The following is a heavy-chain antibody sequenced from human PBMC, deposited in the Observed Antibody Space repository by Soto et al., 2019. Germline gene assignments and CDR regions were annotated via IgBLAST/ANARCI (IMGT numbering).Heavy chain of an antibody. D-gene: IGHD6-19*01. V-gene: IGHV3-23*01. CDR2: IGGSGGRT. Sequence: PGGSLRLSCAASGFTFSSYAMNWVRQAPGEGLEWVSAIGGSGGRTYYADSVKGRFTISRDSSKNTLYLQMNSLRAEDSAVYYCAKPRTEIAVAVTFDYWGQGTLVTVS. J-gene: IGHJ4*02. CDR1: GFTFSSYA. CDR3: AKPRTEIAVAVTFDY.